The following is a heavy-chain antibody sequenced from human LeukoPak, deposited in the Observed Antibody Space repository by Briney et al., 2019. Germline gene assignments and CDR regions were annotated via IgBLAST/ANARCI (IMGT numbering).Heavy chain of an antibody. CDR1: GYTFTTYD. Sequence: GASVKVSCKASGYTFTTYDIHWVRQAPGQGLEWMGIISPSGGSTSYAQKFQGRVTMTRDTSTSTVYMELSSLRSEDTAVYYCTRTYYYDSSGYYYGRDAFDIWGQGTMVTVSS. CDR3: TRTYYYDSSGYYYGRDAFDI. J-gene: IGHJ3*02. D-gene: IGHD3-22*01. V-gene: IGHV1-46*01. CDR2: ISPSGGST.